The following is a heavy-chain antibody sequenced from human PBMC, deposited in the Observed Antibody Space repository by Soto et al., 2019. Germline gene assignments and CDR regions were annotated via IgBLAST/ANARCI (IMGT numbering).Heavy chain of an antibody. D-gene: IGHD2-2*02. V-gene: IGHV4-30-4*01. CDR1: GGSISSGDYY. Sequence: QVQLQESGPGLVKPSQTLSLTCTVSGGSISSGDYYWSWIRQPPGKGLEWLGYICYSGSTYYNPSLKSRVTMYVDTSKNQFSLKLSYVTAADTAVYYCARALVVPAAITDYWGQGTLVTVS. CDR2: ICYSGST. CDR3: ARALVVPAAITDY. J-gene: IGHJ4*02.